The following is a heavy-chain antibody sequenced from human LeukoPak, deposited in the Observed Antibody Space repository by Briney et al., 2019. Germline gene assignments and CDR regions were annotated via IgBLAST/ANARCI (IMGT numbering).Heavy chain of an antibody. CDR3: ASGSASYYFDY. J-gene: IGHJ4*02. Sequence: EWIGSIYHSGSTYYNPSLKSRVTISVDTSKNQFSLKLSSVTAADTAVYYCASGSASYYFDYWGQGTLVTVSS. D-gene: IGHD2-15*01. CDR2: IYHSGST. V-gene: IGHV4-38-2*01.